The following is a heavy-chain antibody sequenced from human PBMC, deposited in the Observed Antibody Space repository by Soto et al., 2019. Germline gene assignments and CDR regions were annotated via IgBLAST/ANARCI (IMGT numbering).Heavy chain of an antibody. J-gene: IGHJ5*02. CDR2: MTPSTGNT. V-gene: IGHV1-8*01. CDR3: TRGDL. CDR1: GYTFTSYD. Sequence: QVHRVQSGAEVKKPGASVTVSCKASGYTFTSYDINWVRQASGQGLEWMGFMTPSTGNTGYSHKLQGRVTLTRSTSMTTAYLELNSLTPEDTAVYYGTRGDLWGQGTLVTVSS.